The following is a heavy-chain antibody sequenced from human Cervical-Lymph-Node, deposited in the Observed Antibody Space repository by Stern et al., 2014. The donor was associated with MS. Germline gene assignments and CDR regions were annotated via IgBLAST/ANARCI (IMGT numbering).Heavy chain of an antibody. CDR2: IIPLFGTT. Sequence: QMQLVQSGAEVKKPGSSVRVSCKTSGGTFSSYAISWVRQAPGQGLEWVGGIIPLFGTTNYAQKFQGRVTITADESTSTAYMELSSLRSEDTAVYYCARLRSGSYYGYFQHWGQGTLVTVSS. CDR1: GGTFSSYA. V-gene: IGHV1-69*01. J-gene: IGHJ1*01. CDR3: ARLRSGSYYGYFQH. D-gene: IGHD1-26*01.